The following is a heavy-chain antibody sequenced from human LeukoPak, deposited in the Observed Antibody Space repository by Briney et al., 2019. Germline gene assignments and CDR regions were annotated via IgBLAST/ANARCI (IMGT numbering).Heavy chain of an antibody. CDR3: AKVRLNYYDTSSVGDFDY. V-gene: IGHV3-23*01. CDR2: ISGSGGGT. CDR1: GFTFSSYA. Sequence: GGSLGPSCAAPGFTFSSYAMSWVRQPPGKGREWVSAISGSGGGTYYADSVKGRFTISRDNSKNTLYLQMNSLRAEDTAVYYCAKVRLNYYDTSSVGDFDYWGQGTLVTVSS. J-gene: IGHJ4*02. D-gene: IGHD3-22*01.